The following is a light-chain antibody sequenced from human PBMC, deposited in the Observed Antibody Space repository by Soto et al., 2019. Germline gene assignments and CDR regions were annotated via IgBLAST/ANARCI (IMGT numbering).Light chain of an antibody. CDR2: DAS. CDR1: QSISSW. V-gene: IGKV1-5*01. J-gene: IGKJ4*01. CDR3: QQYNSYPLT. Sequence: DTQMTQSPSTLSASVGDRVTITCRASQSISSWLAWYQQKPGKAPKLLIYDASSLESGVPSRFSGSGSGTEFTLTISSPQPDDFATYYCQQYNSYPLTFGGGTKVDIK.